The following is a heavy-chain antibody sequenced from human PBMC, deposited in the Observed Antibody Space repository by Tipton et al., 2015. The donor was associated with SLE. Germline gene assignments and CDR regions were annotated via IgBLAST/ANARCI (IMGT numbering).Heavy chain of an antibody. Sequence: GSLRLSCAASGFPFRKYWMSWVRQAPGKGLEWVANIKQDGSEEDFVDSLKGRFCISRDNAKNSLYLQMNSLRVEDTALYYCARIGYSSSSFDYWGQGTLVTVPS. CDR3: ARIGYSSSSFDY. V-gene: IGHV3-7*01. D-gene: IGHD6-6*01. CDR1: GFPFRKYW. CDR2: IKQDGSEE. J-gene: IGHJ4*02.